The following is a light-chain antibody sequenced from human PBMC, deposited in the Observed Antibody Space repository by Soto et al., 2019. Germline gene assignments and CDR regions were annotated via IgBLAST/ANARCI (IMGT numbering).Light chain of an antibody. V-gene: IGLV2-8*01. CDR2: EVN. CDR1: SSDVGGYNY. CDR3: SSYGGSNNLI. J-gene: IGLJ2*01. Sequence: QSALTQPPSASGSPGQSVTISCTGTSSDVGGYNYVSWYQQHPGKVPKLMIYEVNKRPSGVPDRFSGSKSGNTASLTVSGLQAEDEADYYCSSYGGSNNLIFGGGTRSPS.